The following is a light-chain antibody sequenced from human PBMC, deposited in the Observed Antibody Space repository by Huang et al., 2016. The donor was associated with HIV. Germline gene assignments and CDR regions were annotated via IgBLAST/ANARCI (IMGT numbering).Light chain of an antibody. J-gene: IGKJ1*01. V-gene: IGKV3-15*01. Sequence: EIVMTQSPATLSVSPGERATLSCRASQSLSSNLAWYQQKPGQAPRLLIYAASARATGIPARFSGSGSGTECTLTISSLQSEDFAVYYCQQYNNWPRTFGQGTKVEIK. CDR2: AAS. CDR1: QSLSSN. CDR3: QQYNNWPRT.